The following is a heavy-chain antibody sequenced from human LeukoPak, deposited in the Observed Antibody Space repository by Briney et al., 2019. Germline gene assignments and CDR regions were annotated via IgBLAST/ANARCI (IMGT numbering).Heavy chain of an antibody. CDR2: INSDGSSA. J-gene: IGHJ4*02. Sequence: GGSLRLSCAASGFTFSSYWIHWVRQAPGKGLVWVSHINSDGSSATYTDSVKGRLTISRDNAKNTVYLQMNSLRAEDTAVYYCARGGVGCFDYWGQGALVTVSS. CDR3: ARGGVGCFDY. V-gene: IGHV3-74*01. D-gene: IGHD6-19*01. CDR1: GFTFSSYW.